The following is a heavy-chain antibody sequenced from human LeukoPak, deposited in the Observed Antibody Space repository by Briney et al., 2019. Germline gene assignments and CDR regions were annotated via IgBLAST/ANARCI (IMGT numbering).Heavy chain of an antibody. D-gene: IGHD3-9*01. CDR2: INPNSGGT. J-gene: IGHJ4*02. CDR3: ARGAWYYDILTGYYIPSYFDY. Sequence: GASVKVSCKASGYTFTGYYIHWVRQAPGQGLEWMGWINPNSGGTNYAQKFQGRVTMTRDTSISTAYMELSRLRSDDTAVYYCARGAWYYDILTGYYIPSYFDYWGQGTLVTVSS. CDR1: GYTFTGYY. V-gene: IGHV1-2*02.